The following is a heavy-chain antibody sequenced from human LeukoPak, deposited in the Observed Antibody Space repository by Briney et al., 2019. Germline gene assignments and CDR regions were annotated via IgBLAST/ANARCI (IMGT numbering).Heavy chain of an antibody. V-gene: IGHV4-31*03. CDR1: GGSIGSGNFY. J-gene: IGHJ6*03. CDR2: IYDTGIT. D-gene: IGHD5-24*01. Sequence: SQTLSLTCTVSGGSIGSGNFYWSWLRQHPGRGLEWIGYIYDTGITYYNPSLKSRVTISADTSKKQFSLNLRSVTAADTAVYRCARGRDDYNDAPPPYYYYMDVWGKRTTVTVSS. CDR3: ARGRDDYNDAPPPYYYYMDV.